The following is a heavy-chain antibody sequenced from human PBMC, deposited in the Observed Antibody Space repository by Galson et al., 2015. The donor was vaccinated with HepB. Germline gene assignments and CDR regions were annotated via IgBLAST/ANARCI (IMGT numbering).Heavy chain of an antibody. V-gene: IGHV4-39*01. D-gene: IGHD3-16*02. J-gene: IGHJ4*02. CDR1: GGSINTVSYY. Sequence: ETLSLTCIVSGGSINTVSYYWTWIRQPPGKGLEWIGRIYYNGSTCYNPSLKSRVTISVDTSKNQFSLNLSSVTAADTAVYFCAKQSYDYIWGSYRYFDYWGQGTQVTVSS. CDR3: AKQSYDYIWGSYRYFDY. CDR2: IYYNGST.